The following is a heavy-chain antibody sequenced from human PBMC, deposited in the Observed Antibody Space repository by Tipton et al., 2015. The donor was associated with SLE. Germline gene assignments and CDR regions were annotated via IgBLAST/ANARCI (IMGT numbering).Heavy chain of an antibody. D-gene: IGHD5-24*01. CDR3: AREEMATISGAFDI. CDR1: GFTFSSYG. CDR2: IWYDGSNK. Sequence: SLRLSCAASGFTFSSYGMHWVRQAPGKGLEWVAVIWYDGSNKYYADSVKGRFTISRDNSKNTLYLQMNSLRAEDTAVYYCAREEMATISGAFDIWGQGTMVTVSS. V-gene: IGHV3-30*19. J-gene: IGHJ3*02.